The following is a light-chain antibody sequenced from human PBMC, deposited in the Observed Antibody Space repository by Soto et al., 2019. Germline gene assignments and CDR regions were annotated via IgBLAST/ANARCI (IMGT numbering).Light chain of an antibody. Sequence: DIPMPQSPSTLSGSVGDRVTITCRASQTISSWLAWYQQKPGKAPKPLIHKASTLKSGVPSRFSGSGSGTEFTLTISSLQPDDFATYYCQHYNSYSEAFGQGTKV. J-gene: IGKJ1*01. V-gene: IGKV1-5*03. CDR3: QHYNSYSEA. CDR1: QTISSW. CDR2: KAS.